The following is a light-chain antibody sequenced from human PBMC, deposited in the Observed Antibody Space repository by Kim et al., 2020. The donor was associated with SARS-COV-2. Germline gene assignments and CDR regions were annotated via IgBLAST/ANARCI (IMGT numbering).Light chain of an antibody. J-gene: IGLJ3*02. V-gene: IGLV3-21*04. CDR3: QVWHRSSDYWV. CDR1: NIGRDS. CDR2: YDT. Sequence: PGQPARLTCGGNNIGRDSVHGYQKKPGQAPVLVIHYDTDRPSGIPDRFSGSNSGNTATLTISRVEPGDEADYYCQVWHRSSDYWVFGGGTQLTVL.